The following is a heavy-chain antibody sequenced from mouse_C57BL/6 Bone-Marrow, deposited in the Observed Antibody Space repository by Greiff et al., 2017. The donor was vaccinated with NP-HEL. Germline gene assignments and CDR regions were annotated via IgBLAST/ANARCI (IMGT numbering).Heavy chain of an antibody. V-gene: IGHV1-42*01. J-gene: IGHJ3*01. D-gene: IGHD3-3*01. CDR1: GYSFTGYY. CDR3: ARVGTGLFAY. Sequence: EVKVVESGPELVKPGASVKISCKASGYSFTGYYMNWVKQSPEKSLEWIGEINPSTGGTTYNQKFKAKATLTVDKSSSTAYMQLKSLTSEDSAVYYCARVGTGLFAYWGQGTLVTVSA. CDR2: INPSTGGT.